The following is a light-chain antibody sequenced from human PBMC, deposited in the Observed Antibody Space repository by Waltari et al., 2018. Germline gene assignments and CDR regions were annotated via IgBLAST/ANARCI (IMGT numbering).Light chain of an antibody. CDR2: DVS. V-gene: IGLV2-14*01. J-gene: IGLJ2*01. CDR3: SSYTSSSTLRV. Sequence: QSALTQPASVSGSPGQSITISCTGTSSDVGGYNYFSWYQQHPGKAPKLMIYDVSKRPSGVSNRFSGSKSGNTASLTISGLQAEDEADYYCSSYTSSSTLRVFGGGTKLTVL. CDR1: SSDVGGYNY.